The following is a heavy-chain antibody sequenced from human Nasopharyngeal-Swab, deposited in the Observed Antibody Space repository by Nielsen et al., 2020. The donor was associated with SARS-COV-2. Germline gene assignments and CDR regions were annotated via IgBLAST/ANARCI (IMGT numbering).Heavy chain of an antibody. Sequence: GGSLRLSCAASGFTFSSYAMSWVRQAPGKGLEWVSVIYSGGSSTYYADSVKGRFTISRDNSKNTLYLQMNSLRAEDTAVYYCAKAHDSSGYYYGDFDYWGQGTLVTVSS. V-gene: IGHV3-23*03. J-gene: IGHJ4*02. CDR3: AKAHDSSGYYYGDFDY. CDR1: GFTFSSYA. D-gene: IGHD3-22*01. CDR2: IYSGGSST.